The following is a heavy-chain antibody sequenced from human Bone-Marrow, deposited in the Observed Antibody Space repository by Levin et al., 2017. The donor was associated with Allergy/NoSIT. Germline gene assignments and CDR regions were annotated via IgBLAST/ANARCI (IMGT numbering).Heavy chain of an antibody. CDR3: ATTMVGANNGLDF. CDR2: IIPILETP. D-gene: IGHD1-26*01. Sequence: SVKVSCKASGGTFRAYAFTWVRQAPGQGLEWMGGIIPILETPNYAQKNQGRVTILADESTSTAYMELTNLTSEDTAVYYCATTMVGANNGLDFWGQGTTVTVSS. CDR1: GGTFRAYA. V-gene: IGHV1-69*13. J-gene: IGHJ6*02.